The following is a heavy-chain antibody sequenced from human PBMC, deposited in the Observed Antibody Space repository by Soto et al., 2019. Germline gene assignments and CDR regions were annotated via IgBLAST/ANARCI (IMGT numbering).Heavy chain of an antibody. CDR2: IIPIFGTA. Sequence: QVQLVQSGAEVKKPGSSVKVSCKASGGTFSSYAISWVRQAPGQGLEWMGGIIPIFGTANYAQKFQGRVTITADESMSTAYMELSSLRSEDTAVYYCASRFRLSSQDYYYGMDVWGQGTTVTVSS. CDR1: GGTFSSYA. V-gene: IGHV1-69*01. D-gene: IGHD2-2*01. CDR3: ASRFRLSSQDYYYGMDV. J-gene: IGHJ6*02.